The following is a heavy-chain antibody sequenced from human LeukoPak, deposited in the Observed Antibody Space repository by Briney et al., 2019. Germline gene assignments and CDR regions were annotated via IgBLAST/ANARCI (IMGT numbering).Heavy chain of an antibody. Sequence: SSETLSLTCTVSGGSISSYYWSWIRQPPGKGLEWIGYIYYSGSTNYNPSLKSRVTISVDTSKNQFSLKLSSVTAADTAVYYCARHPNTRYCSSTSCYGGPTNNNWFDPWGQGTLVTVSS. CDR1: GGSISSYY. J-gene: IGHJ5*02. V-gene: IGHV4-59*08. CDR2: IYYSGST. CDR3: ARHPNTRYCSSTSCYGGPTNNNWFDP. D-gene: IGHD2-2*01.